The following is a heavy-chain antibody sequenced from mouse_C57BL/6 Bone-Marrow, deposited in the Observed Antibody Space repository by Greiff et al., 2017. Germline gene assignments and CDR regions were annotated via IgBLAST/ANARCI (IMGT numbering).Heavy chain of an antibody. CDR3: ERMSIPYAMDY. CDR1: GYTFTSYG. Sequence: VQLQQPGAELARPGASVKLSCKASGYTFTSYGISWVKQRTGQGLEWIGEIYPRSGNTYYNEKFKGKATVTVDKSSSTAYMELRSLTSEDSAVYFCERMSIPYAMDYWGQGTSVTVSS. V-gene: IGHV1-81*01. J-gene: IGHJ4*01. D-gene: IGHD2-10*02. CDR2: IYPRSGNT.